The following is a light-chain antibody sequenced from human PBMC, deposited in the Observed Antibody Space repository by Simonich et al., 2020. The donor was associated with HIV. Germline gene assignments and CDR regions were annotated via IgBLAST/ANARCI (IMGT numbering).Light chain of an antibody. J-gene: IGKJ4*01. Sequence: DIVMTQSPLSLPVTPGEPASISCRSSQSLVHSNGYDYLDWYLQKPGQSPHLLIYLGYNRASGVPDRFSGSGSGTDFTLKISRVEAEDIGVYYCMQALQTPVTFGGGTKVEIK. CDR1: QSLVHSNGYDY. CDR2: LGY. CDR3: MQALQTPVT. V-gene: IGKV2-28*01.